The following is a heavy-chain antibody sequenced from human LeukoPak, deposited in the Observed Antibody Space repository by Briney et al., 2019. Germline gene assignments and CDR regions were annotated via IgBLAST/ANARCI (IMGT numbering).Heavy chain of an antibody. D-gene: IGHD2-8*01. CDR3: ARGVPLGYCTYGVCYPPYYFDY. CDR1: GYTFTSYY. J-gene: IGHJ4*02. CDR2: INPSGGST. V-gene: IGHV1-46*01. Sequence: GASVKVSCKASGYTFTSYYMHWVRQAPGQGLEWMGIINPSGGSTSYAQKFQGRLTITRDSSIDTAYMDLSGLSSEDTAVYYCARGVPLGYCTYGVCYPPYYFDYWGQGTLVTASS.